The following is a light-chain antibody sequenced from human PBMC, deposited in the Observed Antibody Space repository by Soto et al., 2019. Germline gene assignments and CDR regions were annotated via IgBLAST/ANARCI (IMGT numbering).Light chain of an antibody. CDR1: SSDVGGYGY. CDR3: SSYTSGSTYV. J-gene: IGLJ1*01. Sequence: QSALTQPASVSGSPGQSITISCTGTSSDVGGYGYVSWYQQHPGKAPKLMIYEVSNQPSGVSNRFSGSKSGNTASLTISGLQAEDEADYYCSSYTSGSTYVFGTGTKLTVL. V-gene: IGLV2-14*01. CDR2: EVS.